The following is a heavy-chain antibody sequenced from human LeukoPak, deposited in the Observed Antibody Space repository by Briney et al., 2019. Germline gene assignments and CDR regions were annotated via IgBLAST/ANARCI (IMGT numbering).Heavy chain of an antibody. V-gene: IGHV4-39*07. CDR2: IYYSGKT. CDR1: GGSISSASYF. D-gene: IGHD2-2*01. J-gene: IGHJ4*02. Sequence: SETLSLACTVSGGSISSASYFWGWIRQPPGKGLEWIGSIYYSGKTYYNPSLKSRVTISVGTSKNQFSLRLSSVIAADTAVYYCARVDLAYCSSTSCSFFDYWGQGTLVTVSS. CDR3: ARVDLAYCSSTSCSFFDY.